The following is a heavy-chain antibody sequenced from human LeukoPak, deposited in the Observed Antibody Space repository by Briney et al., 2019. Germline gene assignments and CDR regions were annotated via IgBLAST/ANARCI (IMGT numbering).Heavy chain of an antibody. J-gene: IGHJ5*02. CDR1: GFTFSKAW. CDR3: TTDLYWFGELSMRPVNWFDP. Sequence: GGSLRLSCAASGFTFSKAWMIWVRQAPGKGLEWVGRIKTEADGGTTEYAAPVKGRFTISRDDSKNTLFLEMNSLKIDDTAMYYCTTDLYWFGELSMRPVNWFDPWGQGTLVTVSS. CDR2: IKTEADGGTT. D-gene: IGHD3-10*01. V-gene: IGHV3-15*01.